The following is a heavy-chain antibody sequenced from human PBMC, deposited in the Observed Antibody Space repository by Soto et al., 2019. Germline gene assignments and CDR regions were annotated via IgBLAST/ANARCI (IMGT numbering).Heavy chain of an antibody. D-gene: IGHD2-2*01. CDR3: ARVPHYCSSTSCYAPFDY. J-gene: IGHJ4*02. CDR1: GGSLSSGGYY. Sequence: SETLSLTCTVSGGSLSSGGYYWSWIRQHPGKGLEWIGYIYYSGSTYYNPSLKSRVTISVDTSKNQFSLKLSSVTAADTAVYYCARVPHYCSSTSCYAPFDYWGQGTLVTVSS. V-gene: IGHV4-31*03. CDR2: IYYSGST.